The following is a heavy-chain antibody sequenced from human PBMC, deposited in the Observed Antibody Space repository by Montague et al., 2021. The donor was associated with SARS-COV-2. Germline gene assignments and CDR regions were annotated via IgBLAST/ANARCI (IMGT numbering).Heavy chain of an antibody. J-gene: IGHJ4*02. V-gene: IGHV4-39*01. CDR3: ATITLGYCTNGVCQPPDY. CDR2: IYYSGST. Sequence: SETLSLTCTVSGGSISSSSYYWGWIRQPPGKGLEWIGSIYYSGSTYYNPSLKSRVTISVDTSKNQFSLKLSSVTAPDTAVYYCATITLGYCTNGVCQPPDYWGQGTLVTVSS. CDR1: GGSISSSSYY. D-gene: IGHD2-8*01.